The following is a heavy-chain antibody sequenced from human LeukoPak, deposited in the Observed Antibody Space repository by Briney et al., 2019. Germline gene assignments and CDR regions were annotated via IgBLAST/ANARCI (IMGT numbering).Heavy chain of an antibody. CDR3: AKSIAVAGTIYYFGMDV. V-gene: IGHV3-23*01. J-gene: IGHJ6*04. D-gene: IGHD6-13*01. CDR1: GFTFSTYA. CDR2: ISGSGGST. Sequence: GGSLRLSCAASGFTFSTYAMSWVRQAPGKGLEWVSSISGSGGSTYYADSVKGRFTISRDNSRNTLYPQMSSLRVEDTALYYCAKSIAVAGTIYYFGMDVWGKGTTVTVSS.